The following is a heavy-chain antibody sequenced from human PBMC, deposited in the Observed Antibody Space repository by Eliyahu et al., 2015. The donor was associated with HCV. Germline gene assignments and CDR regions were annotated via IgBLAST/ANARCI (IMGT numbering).Heavy chain of an antibody. V-gene: IGHV4-39*01. J-gene: IGHJ3*01. CDR1: GGSISSNSYY. CDR3: AKSRDGYKFDAFDV. D-gene: IGHD5-24*01. CDR2: IYYRGDT. Sequence: QLQLQESGPGLVKSSETLSLXCSVXGGSISSNSYYWGWXRQPPGKGLGWVGTIYYRGDTXYNPSMKSRVTISLDTSENKFSLKLTSLTAADTAMYYCAKSRDGYKFDAFDVWGRGQGSPSLQ.